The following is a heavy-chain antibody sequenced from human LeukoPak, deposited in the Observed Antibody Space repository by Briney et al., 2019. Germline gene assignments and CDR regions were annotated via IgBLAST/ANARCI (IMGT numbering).Heavy chain of an antibody. D-gene: IGHD3-22*01. J-gene: IGHJ4*02. CDR3: ARSNDPYYNSKIVSDF. CDR1: GGSFTSSNYY. Sequence: SETLSLTCSVSGGSFTSSNYYWGWIRQSPGRGLESIGSVSYRGSTYYNPSLKSRVSISVDTSKNQFSLELYSVTAADTAIYYCARSNDPYYNSKIVSDFWGQGTLVTVSS. V-gene: IGHV4-39*01. CDR2: VSYRGST.